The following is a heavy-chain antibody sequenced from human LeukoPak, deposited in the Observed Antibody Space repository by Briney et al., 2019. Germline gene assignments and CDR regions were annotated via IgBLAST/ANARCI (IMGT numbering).Heavy chain of an antibody. CDR1: GGTFSSYA. Sequence: ASVKVSCKASGGTFSSYAINWVRQAPGQGLEWMGRIIPIVGVANYAQKFQGRLTVTADKSTGIAFMELNSLRFEDTAIYYCASNMVPSTKWGQGTRVTVSS. V-gene: IGHV1-69*04. D-gene: IGHD3-10*01. CDR3: ASNMVPSTK. J-gene: IGHJ4*02. CDR2: IIPIVGVA.